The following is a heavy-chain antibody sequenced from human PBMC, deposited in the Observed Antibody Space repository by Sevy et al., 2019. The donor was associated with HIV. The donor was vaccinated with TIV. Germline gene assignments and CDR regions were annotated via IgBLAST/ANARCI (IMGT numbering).Heavy chain of an antibody. Sequence: SETLSLTCAVSGASISSGVYSWNWIRQPPGKGLEWIGYIYHSGNTYYNPSLKSRVTISLDRSNNQFSLKMRSMTAADTAVYYSARDGGTMTTPGFLAFWGQGIMVTVSS. CDR2: IYHSGNT. CDR3: ARDGGTMTTPGFLAF. CDR1: GASISSGVYS. D-gene: IGHD4-17*01. J-gene: IGHJ3*01. V-gene: IGHV4-30-2*01.